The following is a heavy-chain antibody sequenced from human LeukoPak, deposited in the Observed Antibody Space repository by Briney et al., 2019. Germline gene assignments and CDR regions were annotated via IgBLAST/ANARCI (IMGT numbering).Heavy chain of an antibody. J-gene: IGHJ6*03. CDR2: ISAYNGNT. CDR1: GYTFTSYG. D-gene: IGHD3-10*01. V-gene: IGHV1-18*01. Sequence: ASVKVSCKASGYTFTSYGISWVRQAPGQGLEWMGWISAYNGNTNYAQKLQGRVTMTTDTSTSTAYMELRSLRSDDTAVYYCARASLPTYGSGSSWDYYYYMDVWGKGTTVTVSS. CDR3: ARASLPTYGSGSSWDYYYYMDV.